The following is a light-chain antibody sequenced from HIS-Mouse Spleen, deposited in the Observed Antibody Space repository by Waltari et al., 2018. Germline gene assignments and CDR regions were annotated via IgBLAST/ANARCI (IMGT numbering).Light chain of an antibody. Sequence: EIVMTQPPATLSVSPGERATLPCRASQSVSSNLPWYQQQPGQAPRLLIYGASTRATGIPARFSGSRSCTEFTLTISSMQSEDYAVYYCQQYNNWPPYTFGQGTKLEIK. V-gene: IGKV3-15*01. J-gene: IGKJ2*01. CDR3: QQYNNWPPYT. CDR2: GAS. CDR1: QSVSSN.